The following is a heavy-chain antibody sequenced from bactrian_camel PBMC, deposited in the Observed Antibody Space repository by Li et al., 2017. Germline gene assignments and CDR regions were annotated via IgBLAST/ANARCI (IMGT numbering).Heavy chain of an antibody. J-gene: IGHJ6*01. CDR1: GYGYNSRC. V-gene: IGHV3S53*01. Sequence: HVQLVESGGGSVQAGGSLRLSCVLSGYGYNSRCMAWVRQAPGKEGEAVATIETDGTTVYADSVKGRFTISKDNAKNILYLQMNNLQPEDTALYYCAAELLGVGWTTAISNCEFGSRGQGTQVTVS. D-gene: IGHD5*01. CDR3: AAELLGVGWTTAISNCEFGS. CDR2: IETDGTT.